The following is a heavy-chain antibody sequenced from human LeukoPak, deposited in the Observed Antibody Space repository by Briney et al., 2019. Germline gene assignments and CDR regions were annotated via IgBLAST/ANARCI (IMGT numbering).Heavy chain of an antibody. V-gene: IGHV4-4*07. Sequence: SETLSLTGTDSGGSINTDYWSWIRQPAGRGLEWIGRVYTSGNTKYNASLQSRVTMSIDTSTKQFFLKLSSVTAADTAVYYCARETLVGTTNYFDNWGQGTLVTVSS. J-gene: IGHJ4*02. CDR3: ARETLVGTTNYFDN. CDR2: VYTSGNT. CDR1: GGSINTDY. D-gene: IGHD1-26*01.